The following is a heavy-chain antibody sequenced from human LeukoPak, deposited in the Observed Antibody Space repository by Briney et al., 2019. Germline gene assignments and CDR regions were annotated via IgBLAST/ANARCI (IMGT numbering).Heavy chain of an antibody. CDR2: ITAPGHP. Sequence: GGSLRLSCAASGFTFSHYGMSWVRQAPGKGLEWVSGITAPGHPYYADSVQGRFTISRDNAKNSLYLQMNSLRAEDTAVYYCAKVRFGVTARYHFDFWGQGTLVTVSS. D-gene: IGHD3-10*01. V-gene: IGHV3-23*01. CDR1: GFTFSHYG. J-gene: IGHJ4*02. CDR3: AKVRFGVTARYHFDF.